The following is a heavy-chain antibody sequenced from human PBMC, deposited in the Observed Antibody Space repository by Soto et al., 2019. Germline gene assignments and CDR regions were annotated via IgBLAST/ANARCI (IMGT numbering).Heavy chain of an antibody. CDR3: ARRGWGIIGAFDI. Sequence: QVQLVQSGAEVKKPGSSVKVSCKASGGTFSSYTISWVRQAPGQGLEWMGRIIPILGIANYAQKFQGRVTITADKSTRTAYMGLSSLRSEDTAVYYCARRGWGIIGAFDIWGQGTMVTVSS. J-gene: IGHJ3*02. D-gene: IGHD2-8*02. CDR1: GGTFSSYT. V-gene: IGHV1-69*02. CDR2: IIPILGIA.